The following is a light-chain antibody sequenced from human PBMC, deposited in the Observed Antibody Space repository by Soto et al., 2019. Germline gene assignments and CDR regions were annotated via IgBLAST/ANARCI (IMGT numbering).Light chain of an antibody. CDR2: GAS. V-gene: IGKV3-20*01. CDR3: QYYGSPPLT. J-gene: IGKJ4*01. Sequence: ERVLTQSPGTLSLSPGERATLSCRASQSVISTYLAWYQQKPGQAPRLLIYGASSRATGIPDRFSGSGSGTDCTLTISSLEPEDFAVYYCQYYGSPPLTFGGGTKVEIK. CDR1: QSVISTY.